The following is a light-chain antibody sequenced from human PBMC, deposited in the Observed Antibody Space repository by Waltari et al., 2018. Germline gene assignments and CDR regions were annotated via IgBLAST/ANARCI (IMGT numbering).Light chain of an antibody. CDR1: QTISSGY. V-gene: IGKV3-20*01. J-gene: IGKJ2*01. Sequence: EIVLTQSPGTLSLSPGERATLSCRASQTISSGYLTWYQQKPGQAPRLLIYGASSRATGLPNRFSGSGSGTDFTLTISRLEPEDFAVYYCQQYGSSSYTFGQGTKLEI. CDR3: QQYGSSSYT. CDR2: GAS.